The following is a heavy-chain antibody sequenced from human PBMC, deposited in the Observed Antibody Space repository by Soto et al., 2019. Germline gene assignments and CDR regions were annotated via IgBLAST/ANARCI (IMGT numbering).Heavy chain of an antibody. V-gene: IGHV4-59*01. J-gene: IGHJ3*01. CDR1: GGSISPYY. Sequence: QVRLQESGPGLLKPSETLSLTCSVSGGSISPYYWSWIRQSPGKGLEWITYIYNSGGTNHNPSLKSRVTVSIDTSKNQFSLKLSSVTAADTAVYYCARVRGDAFDFWGQGTMVTVSS. CDR2: IYNSGGT. CDR3: ARVRGDAFDF.